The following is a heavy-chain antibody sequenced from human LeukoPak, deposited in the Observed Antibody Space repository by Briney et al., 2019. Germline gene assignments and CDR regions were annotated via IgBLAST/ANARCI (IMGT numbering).Heavy chain of an antibody. J-gene: IGHJ4*02. CDR3: ARTKGVAAAGTYLDY. V-gene: IGHV3-66*01. CDR1: GFTVSSNY. CDR2: IYSGGST. D-gene: IGHD6-13*01. Sequence: GGSLRLSCAASGFTVSSNYMSWVRQAPGKGLEWVSVIYSGGSTYYADSVKGRFTISRDNSKNTLYLQMNSLRAEDTAVYYCARTKGVAAAGTYLDYWGQGTLVTVSS.